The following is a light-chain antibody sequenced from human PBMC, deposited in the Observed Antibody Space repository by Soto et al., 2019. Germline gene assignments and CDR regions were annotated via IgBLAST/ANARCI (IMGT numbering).Light chain of an antibody. J-gene: IGKJ5*01. Sequence: EIVLTQTPATLSLSLVERATLSFRASQSVSSYLAWYQQKPGQAPRLLIYDASNRATGIPARFSGSGSGTDFTLTISSLEPEDFAVYYCQQRSNWITFGQGTRLEIK. CDR3: QQRSNWIT. CDR2: DAS. V-gene: IGKV3-11*01. CDR1: QSVSSY.